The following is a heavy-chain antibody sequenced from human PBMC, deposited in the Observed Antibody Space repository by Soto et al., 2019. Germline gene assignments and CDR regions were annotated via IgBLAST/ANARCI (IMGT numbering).Heavy chain of an antibody. D-gene: IGHD6-19*01. CDR2: ISSSSSYI. CDR3: AREGSSGWYSILPAFALAEFDY. V-gene: IGHV3-21*01. CDR1: GFTFSSYS. Sequence: PGGSLRLSCAASGFTFSSYSMNWVRQAPGKGLEWVSSISSSSSYIYYADSVKGRFTISRDNAKNSLYLQMNSLRAEDTAVYYCAREGSSGWYSILPAFALAEFDYWGQGTLVTVSS. J-gene: IGHJ4*02.